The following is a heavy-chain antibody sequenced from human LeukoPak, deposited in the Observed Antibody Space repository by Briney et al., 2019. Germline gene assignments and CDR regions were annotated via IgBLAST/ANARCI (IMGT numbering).Heavy chain of an antibody. CDR2: ISDSGGST. D-gene: IGHD3-10*01. CDR3: AKRGVVIRVILVGFHKQAYYFDS. CDR1: GITLSNYG. V-gene: IGHV3-23*01. J-gene: IGHJ4*02. Sequence: GGSLRLSCAVSGITLSNYGMSWVRQAPGKGLEWVAGISDSGGSTNYADSVKGRFTVSRDNAKNTLYLQMNSLRAEDTAVYFCAKRGVVIRVILVGFHKQAYYFDSWGQGALVTVSS.